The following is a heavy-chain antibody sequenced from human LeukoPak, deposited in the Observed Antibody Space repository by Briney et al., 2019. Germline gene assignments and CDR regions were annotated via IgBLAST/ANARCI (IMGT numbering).Heavy chain of an antibody. Sequence: GGSLRLSCAASGFTFSSYSMNWVRQAPGKGLEWVSSISSSTYIYYADSVKGRFTISRDNSKNTLYLQMNSLRAEDTAVYYCARDAGRYFDWLGYWGQGTLVTVSS. CDR2: ISSSTYI. D-gene: IGHD3-9*01. J-gene: IGHJ4*02. V-gene: IGHV3-21*01. CDR1: GFTFSSYS. CDR3: ARDAGRYFDWLGY.